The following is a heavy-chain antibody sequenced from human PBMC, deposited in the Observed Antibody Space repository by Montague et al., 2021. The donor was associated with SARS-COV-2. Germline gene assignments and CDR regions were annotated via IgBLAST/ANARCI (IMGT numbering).Heavy chain of an antibody. J-gene: IGHJ4*02. CDR2: ISFDATTY. D-gene: IGHD1-26*01. CDR3: ARDNVRGSPDYLDY. V-gene: IGHV3-30*04. Sequence: SLRLSCAVSGFTFSSYPMHWFRQAPGKGLEWLAVISFDATTYYHADPVVGRFSISRDDSQSTLYLQMHSLRAEDTAIYYCARDNVRGSPDYLDYWGQGTLVTVSS. CDR1: GFTFSSYP.